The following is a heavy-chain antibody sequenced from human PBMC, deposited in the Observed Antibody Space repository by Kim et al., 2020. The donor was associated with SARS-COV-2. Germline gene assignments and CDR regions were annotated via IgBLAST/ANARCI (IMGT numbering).Heavy chain of an antibody. V-gene: IGHV3-64D*09. Sequence: TYYADSVKGRFTISRDNSKNTLYLQMSSLRAEDTAVYYCVKEIAATQGDYWGQGTLVTVSS. D-gene: IGHD6-25*01. J-gene: IGHJ4*02. CDR2: T. CDR3: VKEIAATQGDY.